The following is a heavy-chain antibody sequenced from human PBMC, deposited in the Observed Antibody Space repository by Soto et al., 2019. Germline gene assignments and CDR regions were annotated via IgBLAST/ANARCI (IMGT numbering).Heavy chain of an antibody. V-gene: IGHV1-69*12. CDR1: GGTFSNYA. J-gene: IGHJ6*02. CDR2: IVPIFGTT. Sequence: QVQLVQSGAEVKKPGSSVKVSCKVSGGTFSNYAIDWVRLAPGHELEWMGGIVPIFGTTYYTQKFQGRATIIADASTTTAYLEMSSLRSEDTAIYYSARVEAVAGLYNYHGLDVWGQGTAVTVAS. D-gene: IGHD6-19*01. CDR3: ARVEAVAGLYNYHGLDV.